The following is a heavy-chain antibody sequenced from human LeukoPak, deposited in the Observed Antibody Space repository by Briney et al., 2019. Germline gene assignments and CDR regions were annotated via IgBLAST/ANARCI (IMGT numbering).Heavy chain of an antibody. CDR3: AKDGGLWVSAHWGDS. CDR2: ITTSGPNT. CDR1: GFTFSSYT. D-gene: IGHD7-27*01. Sequence: GGSLRLSCTASGFTFSSYTMSWVRQAPGKGLRWVSTITTSGPNTYYADSVKGRFTVSRDDSKNTLYLQMNSLRAEDTAVYYCAKDGGLWVSAHWGDSWGRGTLVTVSS. J-gene: IGHJ4*02. V-gene: IGHV3-23*01.